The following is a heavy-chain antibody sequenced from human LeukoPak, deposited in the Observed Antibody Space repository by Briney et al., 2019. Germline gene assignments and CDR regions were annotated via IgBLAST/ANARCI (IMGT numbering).Heavy chain of an antibody. CDR3: RRGYFGVGGCYSREDIDVFDI. CDR1: GFTFSSYA. J-gene: IGHJ3*02. CDR2: ISGSGDST. V-gene: IGHV3-23*01. Sequence: GGSLRLSCAASGFTFSSYAMSWVRQAPGKGLEWVSAISGSGDSTNYADSVKGRFTISRDSSKNTLYLQMNSLRAEDAAVYYCRRGYFGVGGCYSREDIDVFDIWGKGKRVPVFS. D-gene: IGHD2-15*01.